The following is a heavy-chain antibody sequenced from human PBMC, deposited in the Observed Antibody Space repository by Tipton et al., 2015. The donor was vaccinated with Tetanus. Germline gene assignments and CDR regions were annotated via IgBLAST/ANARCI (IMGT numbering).Heavy chain of an antibody. J-gene: IGHJ4*02. CDR1: GFTFSHFA. D-gene: IGHD2/OR15-2a*01. CDR2: LSHDGGNI. Sequence: SLRLSCVASGFTFSHFAVSWVRRAPGRGLEWVSSLSHDGGNIYYADFARGRFTISRDNSKNTLFLQMDDLRAEDTAIYYCARGVPREAFYLDSWGPGQQVTVSS. V-gene: IGHV3-23*01. CDR3: ARGVPREAFYLDS.